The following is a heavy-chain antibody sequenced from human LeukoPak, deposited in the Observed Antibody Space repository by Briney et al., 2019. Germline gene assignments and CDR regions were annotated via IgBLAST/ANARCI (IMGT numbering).Heavy chain of an antibody. CDR1: GFTFSSYW. J-gene: IGHJ4*02. CDR3: ASLITMVRGAVDY. Sequence: GGSLRLSCAASGFTFSSYWMSWVRQAPGKGLEGVANIKQDGSEKYYVDSVKGRFTISRDNAKNSLYLQMNSLRAGDTAVYYCASLITMVRGAVDYWGQGTLVTVSS. D-gene: IGHD3-10*01. V-gene: IGHV3-7*01. CDR2: IKQDGSEK.